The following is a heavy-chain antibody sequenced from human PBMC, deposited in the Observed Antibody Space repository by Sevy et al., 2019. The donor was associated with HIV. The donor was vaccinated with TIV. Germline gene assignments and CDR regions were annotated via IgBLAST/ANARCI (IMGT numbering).Heavy chain of an antibody. CDR2: ISYEGTET. J-gene: IGHJ4*01. V-gene: IGHV3-30-3*01. D-gene: IGHD1-26*01. CDR1: GFAFSTHA. Sequence: GGSLRLSCAASGFAFSTHAMHWVRQAPGKGLEWVAVISYEGTETFYAASVEGRFTISRDNSKNMLSLQINSLRPEDTAVCYCARGGGYSVKWYPLYWGHGTLVTVSS. CDR3: ARGGGYSVKWYPLY.